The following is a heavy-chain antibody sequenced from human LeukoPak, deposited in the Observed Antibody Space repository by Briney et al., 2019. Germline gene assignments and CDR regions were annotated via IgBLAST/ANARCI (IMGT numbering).Heavy chain of an antibody. CDR2: IYYSGST. CDR3: ARGTAAAGYY. Sequence: PSETLSLTCTVSGGSISSSSYYWGWIRQPPGKGLEWIGSIYYSGSTYYNPSLKSRVTISVDTSKNQFSLKLSSVTAADTAVYYCARGTAAAGYYWGQGTLVTVSS. V-gene: IGHV4-39*07. D-gene: IGHD6-13*01. J-gene: IGHJ4*02. CDR1: GGSISSSSYY.